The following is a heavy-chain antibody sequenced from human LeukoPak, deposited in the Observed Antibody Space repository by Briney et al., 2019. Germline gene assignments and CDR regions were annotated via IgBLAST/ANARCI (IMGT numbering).Heavy chain of an antibody. D-gene: IGHD3-10*02. CDR2: IYYSGST. Sequence: SETLSLTCTVSGGSISSYYWSWIRQPPGKGLEWIGYIYYSGSTNYNPSLKSRVTISVDTSKNQFSLKLSSVTAADTAVYYCARGYYVPINYYYYGMDVWGQGTTVTLSS. J-gene: IGHJ6*02. V-gene: IGHV4-59*01. CDR3: ARGYYVPINYYYYGMDV. CDR1: GGSISSYY.